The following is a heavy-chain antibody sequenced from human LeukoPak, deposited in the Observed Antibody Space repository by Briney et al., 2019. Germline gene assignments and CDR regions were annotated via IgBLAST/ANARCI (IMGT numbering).Heavy chain of an antibody. J-gene: IGHJ4*02. CDR3: ARGPVALPNDRLSLFFDF. CDR1: GDSFNTYH. CDR2: VSHGGDT. V-gene: IGHV4-34*01. D-gene: IGHD2-8*01. Sequence: SETLSLTCAVYGDSFNTYHWTWIRQSPDKGLEWIGEVSHGGDTNVNPSLRSRVAMSVDASKNQFSLKLTSVTAADTAVYFCARGPVALPNDRLSLFFDFWGQGNLVTV.